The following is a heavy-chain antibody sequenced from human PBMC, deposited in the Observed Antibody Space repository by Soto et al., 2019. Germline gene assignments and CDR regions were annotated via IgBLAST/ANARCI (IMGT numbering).Heavy chain of an antibody. CDR3: ARVYIQQLPYYYYGMDV. V-gene: IGHV1-69*01. CDR1: GGTFSSYA. D-gene: IGHD6-13*01. J-gene: IGHJ6*02. Sequence: QVQLVQSGAEVKKPGSSVKVSCKASGGTFSSYAISWVRQAPGQGLEWMGGIIPIFGTANYAQKFQGRGTITEDESPSTAYMELSSLRSEDTAVYYCARVYIQQLPYYYYGMDVWGQGTTVTVSS. CDR2: IIPIFGTA.